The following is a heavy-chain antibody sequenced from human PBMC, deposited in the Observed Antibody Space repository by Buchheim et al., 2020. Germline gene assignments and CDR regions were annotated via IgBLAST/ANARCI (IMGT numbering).Heavy chain of an antibody. Sequence: QVQLVQSGAAVKKPGASVKVSCKASGYTFTGYYMHWVRQAPGQGLEWMGWINPNSGGTNYAQKFQGRVTMTRDTSISTAYMELSRLRSDDTAVYYCSLDTYDFWSGYSPFGYYYYGMDVWGQGTT. CDR2: INPNSGGT. CDR1: GYTFTGYY. V-gene: IGHV1-2*02. D-gene: IGHD3-3*01. J-gene: IGHJ6*02. CDR3: SLDTYDFWSGYSPFGYYYYGMDV.